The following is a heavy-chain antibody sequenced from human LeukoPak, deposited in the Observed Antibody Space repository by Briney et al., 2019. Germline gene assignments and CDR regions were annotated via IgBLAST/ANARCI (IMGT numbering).Heavy chain of an antibody. J-gene: IGHJ4*02. CDR3: ARVQYYYDSSGYLIPTYFDY. CDR2: ISSSSSYI. Sequence: GGSLRLSCAASGFTFSSYSMNWVRQAPGKGLEWVSSISSSSSYIYYADSVKGRFTISRDNAKNSLYLQMNSLRAEDTAVYYCARVQYYYDSSGYLIPTYFDYWGQGTLVTVSS. V-gene: IGHV3-21*01. CDR1: GFTFSSYS. D-gene: IGHD3-22*01.